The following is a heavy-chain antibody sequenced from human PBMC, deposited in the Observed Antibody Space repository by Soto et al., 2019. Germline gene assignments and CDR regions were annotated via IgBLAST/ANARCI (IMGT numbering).Heavy chain of an antibody. J-gene: IGHJ5*02. CDR2: IYYSGNT. CDR3: ARVRDCSGGTCYSWWFDP. Sequence: QVQLQESGPGLVKPSETLSLSCTVPGGSISSYYWSWIRQTPGKGLEWIGHIYYSGNTNYNPSLKSRVTISVDTSKNQVSLKLSSVTAADTAVYYCARVRDCSGGTCYSWWFDPWGQGTLVTVSS. CDR1: GGSISSYY. D-gene: IGHD2-15*01. V-gene: IGHV4-59*01.